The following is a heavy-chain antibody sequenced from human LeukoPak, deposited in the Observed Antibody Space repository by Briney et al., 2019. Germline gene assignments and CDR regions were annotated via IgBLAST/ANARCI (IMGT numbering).Heavy chain of an antibody. CDR2: IYYSGST. D-gene: IGHD6-19*01. Sequence: KTAETQSLPCTVSSGPISSSNYYGRWICQPPGKGLERFGNIYYSGSTDYNPSLKSRVTISVDTSKNQFSLKLSSVTAADTAVYYCARHEGTSGWPFDYWGQGTLVTVSS. CDR1: SGPISSSNYY. V-gene: IGHV4-39*01. CDR3: ARHEGTSGWPFDY. J-gene: IGHJ4*02.